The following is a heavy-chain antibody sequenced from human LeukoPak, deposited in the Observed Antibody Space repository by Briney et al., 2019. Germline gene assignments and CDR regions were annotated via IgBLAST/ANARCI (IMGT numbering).Heavy chain of an antibody. J-gene: IGHJ3*02. CDR1: GGSISSGDYY. V-gene: IGHV4-30-4*01. CDR3: ARDGGSLSDAFDI. Sequence: SETLSLTCTVSGGSISSGDYYWSWIRQPPGKGLEWIGYIYYSGSTYYNPSLKSRVTISVDTSKNQFSLKLSSVIAAGTAVYYCARDGGSLSDAFDIWGQGTMVTVSS. CDR2: IYYSGST. D-gene: IGHD2-15*01.